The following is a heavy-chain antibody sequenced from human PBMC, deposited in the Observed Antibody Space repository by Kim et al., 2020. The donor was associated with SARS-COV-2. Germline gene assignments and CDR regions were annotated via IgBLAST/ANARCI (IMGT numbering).Heavy chain of an antibody. J-gene: IGHJ4*02. CDR3: AKDQNHEYYYDSSGLLG. D-gene: IGHD3-22*01. Sequence: GGSLRLSCAASGFTFSSYGMHWVRQAPGKGLEWVAVISYDGSNKYYADSVKGRFTISRDNSKNTLYLQMNSLRAEDTAVYYCAKDQNHEYYYDSSGLLGWGQGTLVTVSS. CDR2: ISYDGSNK. V-gene: IGHV3-30*18. CDR1: GFTFSSYG.